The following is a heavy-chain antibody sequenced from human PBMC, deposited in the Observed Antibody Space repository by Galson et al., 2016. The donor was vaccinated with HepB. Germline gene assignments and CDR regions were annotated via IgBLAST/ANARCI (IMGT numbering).Heavy chain of an antibody. CDR3: ARFAKLVLFDY. Sequence: QSGAEVTKPGESLKISCKGSGYSFTNYWIGWVRQMPGKGLEWMGIIWPGDSDTRYSPSFQGQVTLSADKSINTAYLEWSTLKASDTAIYYWARFAKLVLFDYWGQGSLVTGSS. D-gene: IGHD6-13*01. J-gene: IGHJ4*02. V-gene: IGHV5-51*01. CDR1: GYSFTNYW. CDR2: IWPGDSDT.